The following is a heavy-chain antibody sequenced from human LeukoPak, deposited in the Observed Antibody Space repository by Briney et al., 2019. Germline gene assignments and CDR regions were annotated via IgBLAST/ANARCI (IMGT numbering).Heavy chain of an antibody. Sequence: GMSLRLSCAASGVTLSPYGMHWVRQAPGKGLEGLAVISYEGGTQHYADSVKGRFIISRDNPRNTLYLQMNILRTEDTAVYYCAKEGTPQVSTWYDLWGQGTQVIVSS. J-gene: IGHJ5*02. CDR1: GVTLSPYG. CDR3: AKEGTPQVSTWYDL. D-gene: IGHD3-10*01. V-gene: IGHV3-30*18. CDR2: ISYEGGTQ.